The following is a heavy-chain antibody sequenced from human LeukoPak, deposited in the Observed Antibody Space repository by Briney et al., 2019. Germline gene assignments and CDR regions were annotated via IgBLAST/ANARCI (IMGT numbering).Heavy chain of an antibody. Sequence: PSETLSLTCTVSGGSISSYYWSWIRQPPGKGLEWIGYIYYSGSTNYNPSLKSRVTISVDTSKSQFSLKLTSVTAADTAVYYCATLTTVVTAYYFGYWGQGTLVTVSS. CDR3: ATLTTVVTAYYFGY. CDR2: IYYSGST. D-gene: IGHD4-23*01. V-gene: IGHV4-59*08. CDR1: GGSISSYY. J-gene: IGHJ4*02.